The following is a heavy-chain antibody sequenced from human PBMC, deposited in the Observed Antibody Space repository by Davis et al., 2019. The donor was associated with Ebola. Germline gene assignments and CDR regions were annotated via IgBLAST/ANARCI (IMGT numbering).Heavy chain of an antibody. J-gene: IGHJ4*02. CDR2: ISYDGSNK. CDR1: GFTFSSYA. CDR3: ARVGATRSY. D-gene: IGHD1-26*01. V-gene: IGHV3-30-3*01. Sequence: GESLKISCAASGFTFSSYAMHWVRQAPGKGLEWVAVISYDGSNKYYADSVKGRFTISRDNSKNTLYLQMNSLRAEDTAVYYCARVGATRSYWGQGTLATVSS.